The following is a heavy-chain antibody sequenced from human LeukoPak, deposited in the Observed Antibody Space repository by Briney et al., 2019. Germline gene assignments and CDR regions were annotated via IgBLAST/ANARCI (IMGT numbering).Heavy chain of an antibody. CDR3: ARKYCSTTSCLFDN. V-gene: IGHV3-48*03. J-gene: IGHJ4*02. D-gene: IGHD2-2*01. Sequence: GGSLRLSCAASGFTFSSCEMNWVRQAPGKGLQWVSDISSSGTTIYYADSVKGRFTISRDNAKNSLYLQMNSLRAEDTAVYYCARKYCSTTSCLFDNWGQGTLVTVSS. CDR2: ISSSGTTI. CDR1: GFTFSSCE.